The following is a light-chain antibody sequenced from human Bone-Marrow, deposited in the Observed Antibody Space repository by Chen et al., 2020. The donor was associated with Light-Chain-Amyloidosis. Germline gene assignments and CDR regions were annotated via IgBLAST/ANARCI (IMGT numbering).Light chain of an antibody. CDR2: DDN. CDR3: HVWEDNSDHHD. J-gene: IGLJ2*01. Sequence: SYVLTQAPSVSAAPGQTATLFCGGNDIGNKSLHWYQQRPGQAPVLIVYDDNDRPSGIPARFSGSNSGSTATLTSSRVEAGDEADYYCHVWEDNSDHHDFGGGTKLTVL. CDR1: DIGNKS. V-gene: IGLV3-21*02.